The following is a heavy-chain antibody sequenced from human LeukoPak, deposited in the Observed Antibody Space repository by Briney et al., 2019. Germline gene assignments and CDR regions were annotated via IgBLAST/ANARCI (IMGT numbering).Heavy chain of an antibody. CDR3: EKDLIVGATKVPYFDY. Sequence: GGSLRLSCAASGFTFHIYAMNWVRQAPGKGLEWVSAINGGGYGTYYADSVRGRFTIYRDNSKNTLYLQMNSLRAEDTALYYCEKDLIVGATKVPYFDYWGQGTLVTVSS. CDR1: GFTFHIYA. J-gene: IGHJ4*02. CDR2: INGGGYGT. D-gene: IGHD1-26*01. V-gene: IGHV3-23*01.